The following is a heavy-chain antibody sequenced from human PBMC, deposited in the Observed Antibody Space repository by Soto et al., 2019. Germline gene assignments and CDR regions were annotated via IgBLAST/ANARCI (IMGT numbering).Heavy chain of an antibody. J-gene: IGHJ4*02. CDR3: ARVGFCDRSSSSPFYLDY. CDR1: RYTFTSYG. V-gene: IGHV1-18*04. D-gene: IGHD6-13*01. CDR2: ISAYNGNT. Sequence: GASVKVYCKSARYTFTSYGISWVRQAPGQGLEWMGWISAYNGNTNYAQKLQGRVTMTTDTSTSTAYMELRSLRSDDTAVYYCARVGFCDRSSSSPFYLDYWVKGTLITVPP.